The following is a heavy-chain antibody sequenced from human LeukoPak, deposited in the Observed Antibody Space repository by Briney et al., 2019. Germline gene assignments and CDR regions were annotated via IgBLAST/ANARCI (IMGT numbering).Heavy chain of an antibody. V-gene: IGHV1-3*01. CDR1: GYTFTSYA. Sequence: ASVKVSCKASGYTFTSYAMHWVRQAPGQRLEWMGWINAGNGNTEYSQKFQGRVTITRDTSASTAYMELSSLRSEDTAVYYCASDHSSGWYEMAFDIWGQGTMVTVSS. J-gene: IGHJ3*02. CDR2: INAGNGNT. CDR3: ASDHSSGWYEMAFDI. D-gene: IGHD6-19*01.